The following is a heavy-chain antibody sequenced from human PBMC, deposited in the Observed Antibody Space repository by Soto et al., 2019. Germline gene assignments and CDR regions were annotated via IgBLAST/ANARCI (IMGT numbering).Heavy chain of an antibody. J-gene: IGHJ4*02. CDR1: GGTFSSYA. CDR3: ARARTAAGLFDY. D-gene: IGHD6-13*01. Sequence: GASVKVSCKASGGTFSSYAISWVRQAPGQGLEWMGGIIPIFGTANYAQKFQGRVTITADESTSTAYMGLSSLRSEDTAAYYCARARTAAGLFDYWGQGTLVTVSS. CDR2: IIPIFGTA. V-gene: IGHV1-69*13.